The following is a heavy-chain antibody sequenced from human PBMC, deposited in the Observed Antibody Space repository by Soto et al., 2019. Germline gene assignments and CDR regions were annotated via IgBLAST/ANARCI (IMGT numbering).Heavy chain of an antibody. CDR2: ISGSGGST. CDR3: AKVEGKEYYYDSSGYPT. CDR1: GFTFSSYA. Sequence: GGSLRLSCAASGFTFSSYAMSWVRQAPGKGLEWVSAISGSGGSTYYADSAKGRFTISRDNSKNTLYLQMNSLRAEDTAVYYCAKVEGKEYYYDSSGYPTWGQGTLVTVSS. D-gene: IGHD3-22*01. J-gene: IGHJ5*02. V-gene: IGHV3-23*01.